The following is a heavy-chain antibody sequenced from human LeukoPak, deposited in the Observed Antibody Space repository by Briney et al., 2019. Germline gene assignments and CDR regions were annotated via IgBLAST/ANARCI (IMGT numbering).Heavy chain of an antibody. CDR3: ARIVGSYGTYRYDY. CDR1: GFTFSNYA. D-gene: IGHD3-16*02. V-gene: IGHV3-7*01. Sequence: PGGSLRLSCAASGFTFSNYAMSWVRQAPGKGLEWVGNINQDGSENNSVDSVKGRLTMSRDNAKNSLYLQMNSLRADDTAVYYCARIVGSYGTYRYDYWGQGILVTVSS. J-gene: IGHJ4*02. CDR2: INQDGSEN.